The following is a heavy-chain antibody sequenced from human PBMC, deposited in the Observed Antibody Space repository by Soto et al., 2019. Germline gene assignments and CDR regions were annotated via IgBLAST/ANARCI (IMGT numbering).Heavy chain of an antibody. CDR1: GGSVSSGSYY. CDR3: ASDLAGGGYYYYGLDV. Sequence: QVQLQESGPGLVKPSETLSLTCTVSGGSVSSGSYYWSWIRQPPGKGLEWIGDIYYSGSTNYNPSLKSRVTAPVDASTNHFSLKLSSVTAAAPAVYYCASDLAGGGYYYYGLDVWGQGTTVTVSS. D-gene: IGHD6-19*01. J-gene: IGHJ6*02. V-gene: IGHV4-61*03. CDR2: IYYSGST.